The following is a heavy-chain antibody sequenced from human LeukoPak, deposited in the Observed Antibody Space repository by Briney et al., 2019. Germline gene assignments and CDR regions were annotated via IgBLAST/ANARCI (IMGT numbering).Heavy chain of an antibody. Sequence: ASVKVSCKVSGYTLTELSMHWVRQAPGKGLEWMGGFDPEDGETIYAQKFQGRVTMTEDTSTDTAYMGLSSLRSEDTAVYYCATDPTTVVNDAFDTWGQGTMATVSS. CDR3: ATDPTTVVNDAFDT. CDR2: FDPEDGET. D-gene: IGHD4-23*01. CDR1: GYTLTELS. V-gene: IGHV1-24*01. J-gene: IGHJ3*02.